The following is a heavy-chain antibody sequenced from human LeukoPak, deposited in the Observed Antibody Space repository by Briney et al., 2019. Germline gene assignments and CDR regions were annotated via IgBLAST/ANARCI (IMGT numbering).Heavy chain of an antibody. CDR1: GFTFSSYA. CDR3: TTAPTRTWLPYFGY. D-gene: IGHD5-24*01. CDR2: ITASGTE. J-gene: IGHJ4*02. Sequence: GGSLRLSCAASGFTFSSYAMSWVRQAPGKGLEWVARITASGTENYAAPVKARFTASRDDSKTTVYLQMKSLTTDDTAVYYCTTAPTRTWLPYFGYWGQGTVVTVSS. V-gene: IGHV3-15*01.